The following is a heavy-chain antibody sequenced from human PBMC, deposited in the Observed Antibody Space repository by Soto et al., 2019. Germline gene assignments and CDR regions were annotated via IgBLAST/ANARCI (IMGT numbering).Heavy chain of an antibody. J-gene: IGHJ6*02. CDR2: IKPDGSEV. D-gene: IGHD3-3*01. CDR1: GFIFSSSW. CDR3: ARESLLKSIPIYGYYYYAMDV. V-gene: IGHV3-7*03. Sequence: EVQLVESGGGLVLPGGSPRLSCAASGFIFSSSWMTWVRQAPGKGLEWVANIKPDGSEVYYADSVKGRFTISRDNPRNSLYLQMSSLRAEDTVVYYCARESLLKSIPIYGYYYYAMDVWGQGTTVIVSS.